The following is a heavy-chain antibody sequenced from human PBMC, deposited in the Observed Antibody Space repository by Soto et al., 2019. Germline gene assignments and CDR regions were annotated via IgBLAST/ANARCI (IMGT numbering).Heavy chain of an antibody. CDR1: GFTFSSYA. CDR3: AKRYCSSTSCYAAYYMDV. V-gene: IGHV3-23*01. Sequence: SLRLSCAASGFTFSSYAMSWVRQAPGKGLEWVSAISGSGGSTYYADSVKGRFTISRDNSKNTLYLQMNSLRAEDTAVYYCAKRYCSSTSCYAAYYMDVWGKGTTVTVSS. CDR2: ISGSGGST. D-gene: IGHD2-2*01. J-gene: IGHJ6*03.